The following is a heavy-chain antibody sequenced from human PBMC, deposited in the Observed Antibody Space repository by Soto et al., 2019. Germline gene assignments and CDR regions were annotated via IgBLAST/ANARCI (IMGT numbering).Heavy chain of an antibody. V-gene: IGHV1-18*01. CDR1: GYSFTRYY. CDR2: ISAYNGNT. Sequence: QVQLVQSGAEVKKPGASVKVSCKASGYSFTRYYINWVRPAPGQGLEWMGWISAYNGNTHYEEKLQGRVTLTTDTSTSTAYMELRRLRSDDTAVYFCARGGQWDFWSDYWGQGTLVTVSS. D-gene: IGHD3-3*01. CDR3: ARGGQWDFWSDY. J-gene: IGHJ4*02.